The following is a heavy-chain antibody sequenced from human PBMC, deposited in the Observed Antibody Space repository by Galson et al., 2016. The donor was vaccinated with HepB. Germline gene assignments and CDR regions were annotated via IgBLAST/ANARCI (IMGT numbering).Heavy chain of an antibody. CDR1: GGSISTHY. CDR3: AREVQGSGAAIGWFDS. V-gene: IGHV4-59*11. CDR2: INYRGNT. D-gene: IGHD2-2*02. Sequence: SETLSLTCTVSGGSISTHYWSWIRQPPGQGLEWIGYINYRGNTNYNPPLKSRVTLSIDTSKNHVSLKLTSATAADTAVYYCAREVQGSGAAIGWFDSWGQGSRVTVSS. J-gene: IGHJ5*01.